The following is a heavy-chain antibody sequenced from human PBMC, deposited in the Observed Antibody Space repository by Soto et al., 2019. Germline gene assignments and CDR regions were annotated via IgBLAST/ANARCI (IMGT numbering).Heavy chain of an antibody. Sequence: QVQLQESGPGLVKPSQTLSLTCTVSGGSISSGGYYWSWIRQHPGKGLEWIGYIYYSGSTYYNPSLKSRVTISVDTSKNQFSLKLSSVTAADTAVYYCARDGGIFDVMVYYGMDVWGQGTTVTVSS. CDR3: ARDGGIFDVMVYYGMDV. J-gene: IGHJ6*02. V-gene: IGHV4-31*03. CDR1: GGSISSGGYY. CDR2: IYYSGST. D-gene: IGHD3-3*01.